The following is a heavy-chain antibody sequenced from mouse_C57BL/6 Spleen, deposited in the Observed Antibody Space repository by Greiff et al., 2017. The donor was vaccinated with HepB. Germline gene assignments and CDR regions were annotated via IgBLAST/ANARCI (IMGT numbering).Heavy chain of an antibody. CDR3: ARALTGTRGFAY. CDR2: IDPSDSYT. V-gene: IGHV1-59*01. J-gene: IGHJ3*01. CDR1: GYTFTSYW. D-gene: IGHD4-1*01. Sequence: QVQLQQPGAELVRPGTSVKLSCKASGYTFTSYWMHWVKQRPGQGLEWIGVIDPSDSYTNYNQKFKGKATLTVDTSSSTAYMQLSSLTSEDSAVYYCARALTGTRGFAYWGQGTLVTVSA.